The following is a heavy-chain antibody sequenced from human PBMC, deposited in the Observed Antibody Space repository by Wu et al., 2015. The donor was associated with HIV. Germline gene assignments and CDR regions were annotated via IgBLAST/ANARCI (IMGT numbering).Heavy chain of an antibody. CDR2: IIPISGTT. Sequence: QVQLAQSGAEVKKPGSSVRVSCKASGGTFSSYTFHWVRQAPGQGLEWMGSIIPISGTTDYAQKFQGRIAVTADESTRTTYMELSSLRSEDTAVYFCARELLWGRGTSGGQGTLGHRLL. CDR1: GGTFSSYT. D-gene: IGHD2-21*01. V-gene: IGHV1-69*15. CDR3: ARELLWGRGTS. J-gene: IGHJ4*02.